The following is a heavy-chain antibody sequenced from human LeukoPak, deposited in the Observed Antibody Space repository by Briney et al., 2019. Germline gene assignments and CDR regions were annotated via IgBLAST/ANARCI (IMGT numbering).Heavy chain of an antibody. J-gene: IGHJ4*02. CDR2: IHHTGST. CDR1: GDSISSYY. V-gene: IGHV4-59*08. D-gene: IGHD2-15*01. CDR3: ARHAWAIVGLH. Sequence: PSETLSLTCYVSGDSISSYYWSWIRQPPGKGLEWIGYIHHTGSTNYNPSLKSRVTISIDTSKTQFSLRLSSVTAADTAVYYCARHAWAIVGLHWGPGTLVTVSS.